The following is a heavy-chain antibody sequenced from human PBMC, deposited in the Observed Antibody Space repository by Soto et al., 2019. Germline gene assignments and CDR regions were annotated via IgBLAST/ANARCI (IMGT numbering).Heavy chain of an antibody. CDR1: GYTFTSYD. J-gene: IGHJ4*02. CDR3: ARDGGNSDCDY. D-gene: IGHD2-21*02. V-gene: IGHV1-8*01. CDR2: MNPNSGNT. Sequence: QVQLVQSGAEVKKPGASVKVSCKASGYTFTSYDINWVRQATGQGLEWMGWMNPNSGNTGYAQTFQDRVTRTRSTSRRFADMELSSMRSEDTAVYYCARDGGNSDCDYWGQGTLVTVSS.